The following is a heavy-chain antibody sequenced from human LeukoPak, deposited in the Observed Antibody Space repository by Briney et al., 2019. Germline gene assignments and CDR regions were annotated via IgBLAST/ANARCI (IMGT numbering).Heavy chain of an antibody. V-gene: IGHV3-23*01. CDR1: GFTFSIYP. CDR3: TRAGIVATIGYGMDV. Sequence: GGSLRLSCAASGFTFSIYPMSWVRQAPGKGLEWVSGISGSGGSTFYADSVKGRFTISRDNSKNTLYLQMNSLRAEDTAVYYCTRAGIVATIGYGMDVWGQGTTVTVSS. D-gene: IGHD5-12*01. J-gene: IGHJ6*02. CDR2: ISGSGGST.